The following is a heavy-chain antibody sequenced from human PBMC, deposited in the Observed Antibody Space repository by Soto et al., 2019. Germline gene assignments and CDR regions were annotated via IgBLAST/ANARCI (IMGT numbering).Heavy chain of an antibody. V-gene: IGHV3-30*03. CDR3: ARFWGPVTAAVDDY. Sequence: QVQLVESGGGVVQPGRSLRLSCAASGFTFSNFGMQWVRQAPCKGLEWVASISYDGNIKYSADSVKGRFTISRDNSKNTLYLQMNSLRSEDTSMSYCARFWGPVTAAVDDYWGQGTLVSVSS. CDR2: ISYDGNIK. D-gene: IGHD6-13*01. CDR1: GFTFSNFG. J-gene: IGHJ4*02.